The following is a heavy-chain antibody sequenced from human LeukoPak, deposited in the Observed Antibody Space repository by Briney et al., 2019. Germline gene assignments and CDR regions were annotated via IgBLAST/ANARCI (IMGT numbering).Heavy chain of an antibody. D-gene: IGHD3-16*01. CDR2: ISYDGSIE. CDR1: GFNFRNYA. CDR3: AKSNSMAATFGALDV. V-gene: IGHV3-30*01. Sequence: GGSLRLSCAASGFNFRNYALHWVRQAPGKGLEWVAVISYDGSIEFYVDSVKGRFTISRDDSKSTLYLQMNSLRPEDTALYYCAKSNSMAATFGALDVWGQGTMVTVSS. J-gene: IGHJ3*01.